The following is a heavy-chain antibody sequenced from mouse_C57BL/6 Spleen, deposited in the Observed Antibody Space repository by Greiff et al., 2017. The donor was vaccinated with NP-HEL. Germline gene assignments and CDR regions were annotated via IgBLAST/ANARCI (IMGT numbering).Heavy chain of an antibody. CDR3: ARWGTTVVAVPYAMYY. D-gene: IGHD1-1*01. J-gene: IGHJ4*01. V-gene: IGHV1-72*01. Sequence: QVQLQQPGAELVKPGASVKLSCKASGYTFTSYWMHWVKQRPGRGLEWIGRIDPNSGGTKYNEKFKSKATLTVDKPSSTAYMQLSSLTSEGSAVYYCARWGTTVVAVPYAMYYWGQGTSVTVSS. CDR1: GYTFTSYW. CDR2: IDPNSGGT.